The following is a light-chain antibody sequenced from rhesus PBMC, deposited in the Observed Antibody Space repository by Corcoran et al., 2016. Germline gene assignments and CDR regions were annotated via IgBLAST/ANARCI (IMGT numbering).Light chain of an antibody. CDR2: EVI. V-gene: IGLV2S7*01. J-gene: IGLJ6*01. Sequence: QSAPTQPPSVSGSPGQSVTISCTGTSSGVGDSKYVSWYQQHPGKAPKLMIYEVIKRPSGVSDRFSGSRSGNTASLTISWLQAEDEADYYCCSYTTSGTDVFGSGTKLTVL. CDR3: CSYTTSGTDV. CDR1: SSGVGDSKY.